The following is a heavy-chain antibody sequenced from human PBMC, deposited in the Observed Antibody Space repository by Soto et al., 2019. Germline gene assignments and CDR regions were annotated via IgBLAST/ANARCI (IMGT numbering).Heavy chain of an antibody. CDR2: INPNNGNT. D-gene: IGHD3-10*01. CDR1: GYTXTSYD. V-gene: IGHV1-8*01. CDR3: ARTSSATRGGFDP. Sequence: SXKVSFKASGYTXTSYDIDWVRQATGQGLEWMGWINPNNGNTGYAKKLQVRVTMTRDTSINTAYMELSSLRSEDTDVYFCARTSSATRGGFDPWGQGTLGTVS. J-gene: IGHJ5*02.